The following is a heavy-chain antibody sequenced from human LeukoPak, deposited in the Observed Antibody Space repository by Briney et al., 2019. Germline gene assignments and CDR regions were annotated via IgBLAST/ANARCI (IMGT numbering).Heavy chain of an antibody. CDR3: ARGKWDLESGEAFDI. V-gene: IGHV4-34*01. J-gene: IGHJ3*02. D-gene: IGHD1-26*01. CDR2: INHSGST. CDR1: GGSFSGYY. Sequence: SETLSLTCAVYGGSFSGYYWSWIRQPPGKGLEWIGEINHSGSTNYNPSLKSRVTISVDTSKNQFSLKLSSVTAADTAVYYCARGKWDLESGEAFDIWGQGTMVTVSS.